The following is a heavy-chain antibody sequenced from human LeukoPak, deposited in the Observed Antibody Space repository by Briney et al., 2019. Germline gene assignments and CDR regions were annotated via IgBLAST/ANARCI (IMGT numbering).Heavy chain of an antibody. J-gene: IGHJ3*02. V-gene: IGHV4-30-4*08. CDR2: IYYSGST. CDR1: GGSISSGDYY. Sequence: SQTLSLTCAVSGGSISSGDYYWSWIRQPPGKGLEWIGYIYYSGSTYYNPSLKSRVAISVDTSKNQFSLKLSSVTAADTAVYYCASCHRGLGAFDIWGQGTMVTVSS. CDR3: ASCHRGLGAFDI.